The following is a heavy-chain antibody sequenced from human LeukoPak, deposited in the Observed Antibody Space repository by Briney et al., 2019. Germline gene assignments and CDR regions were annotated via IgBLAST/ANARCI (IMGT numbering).Heavy chain of an antibody. Sequence: PSETLSLTCTVSGGSISSYYWSWIRQPAGKGLEWIGRIYTSGSTNYNPSLKSRVTMSVDTSKNQFSLKLSSVTAADTAVYYCARDHCSSTSCYYYYYYMDVWGKGTTVTVSS. CDR1: GGSISSYY. J-gene: IGHJ6*03. CDR2: IYTSGST. CDR3: ARDHCSSTSCYYYYYYMDV. D-gene: IGHD2-2*01. V-gene: IGHV4-4*07.